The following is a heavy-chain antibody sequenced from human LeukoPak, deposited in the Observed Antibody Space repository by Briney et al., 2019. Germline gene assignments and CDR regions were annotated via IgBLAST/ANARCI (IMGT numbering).Heavy chain of an antibody. D-gene: IGHD2-2*01. CDR3: ARGVDCSSTSCYLIDY. CDR1: GFTFSSYW. V-gene: IGHV3-7*03. Sequence: GGSLRLSCAASGFTFSSYWMSWVRQAPGKGPEWVANIKQDGSEKYYVDSVKGRFTISRDNAKNSLYLQMNSLRAEDTAVYYCARGVDCSSTSCYLIDYWGQGTLVTVSS. J-gene: IGHJ4*02. CDR2: IKQDGSEK.